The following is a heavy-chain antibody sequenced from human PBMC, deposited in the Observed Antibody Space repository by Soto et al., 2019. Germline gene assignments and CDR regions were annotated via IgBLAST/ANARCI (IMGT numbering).Heavy chain of an antibody. Sequence: GGSLRLSCAASGFTFSSYGMHWVRQAPGKGLEWVAVIWYDGSNKYYADSVKGRFTISRDNSKNTLYLQMNSLRAEDTAVYYCARASPTMVRGVIKTPNYYYMDVWGKGTTVTVSS. D-gene: IGHD3-10*01. CDR2: IWYDGSNK. CDR3: ARASPTMVRGVIKTPNYYYMDV. J-gene: IGHJ6*03. CDR1: GFTFSSYG. V-gene: IGHV3-33*01.